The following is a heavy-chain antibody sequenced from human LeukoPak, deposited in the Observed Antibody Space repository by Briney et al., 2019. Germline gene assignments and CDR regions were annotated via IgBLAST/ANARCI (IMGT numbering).Heavy chain of an antibody. D-gene: IGHD2/OR15-2a*01. CDR1: GFTFSSYS. CDR3: ARWYHSNTACYYDY. Sequence: GGSLRLSCAASGFTFSSYSMNWVRQAPGKGLEWVSSISSSSSYIYYADSVKGRFTISRDNSRNNLHLQMDSLRAEDTAVYYCARWYHSNTACYYDYWGQGTLVTVSS. V-gene: IGHV3-21*04. J-gene: IGHJ4*02. CDR2: ISSSSSYI.